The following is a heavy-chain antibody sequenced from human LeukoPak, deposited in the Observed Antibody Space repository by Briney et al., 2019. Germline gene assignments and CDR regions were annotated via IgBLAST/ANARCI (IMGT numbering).Heavy chain of an antibody. Sequence: GGSLRLSCAASGFNFSSFAMTWVRQAPGKGLEWVSGISGSGSTTYYADSVKGRFTISKDNAKNSLYLQMNSLRAEDTALYHCARNNGMDVWGQGTTVIVSS. V-gene: IGHV3-23*01. CDR3: ARNNGMDV. CDR1: GFNFSSFA. CDR2: ISGSGSTT. J-gene: IGHJ6*02.